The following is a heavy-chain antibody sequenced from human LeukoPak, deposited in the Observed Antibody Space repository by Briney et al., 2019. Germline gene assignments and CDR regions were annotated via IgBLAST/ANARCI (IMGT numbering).Heavy chain of an antibody. V-gene: IGHV4-39*01. CDR2: IYYSGST. CDR1: GGSISSTGSY. J-gene: IGHJ3*02. Sequence: SETLSLTCTVSGGSISSTGSYWAWIRQPPGKGLEWIGSIYYSGSTYYNPSLESRVTISVDTSKNQFSLKLSSVTAADTAVYYCARGHRRFLEWSPRGAFDIWGQGTMVTVSS. D-gene: IGHD3-3*01. CDR3: ARGHRRFLEWSPRGAFDI.